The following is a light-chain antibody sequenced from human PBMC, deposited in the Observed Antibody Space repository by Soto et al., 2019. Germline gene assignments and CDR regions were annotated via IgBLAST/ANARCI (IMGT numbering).Light chain of an antibody. CDR2: ANS. CDR3: QSYDSSLSGSV. V-gene: IGLV1-40*01. J-gene: IGLJ2*01. Sequence: QAVVTQPPSVSGAPGRSVTISCTGSSSNIGAGYDVHWYQQLPGTAPKLLIYANSNRPSGVPDRFSGSKSGTSASLAITGLQAEDEADYYCQSYDSSLSGSVFGGGTKVTVL. CDR1: SSNIGAGYD.